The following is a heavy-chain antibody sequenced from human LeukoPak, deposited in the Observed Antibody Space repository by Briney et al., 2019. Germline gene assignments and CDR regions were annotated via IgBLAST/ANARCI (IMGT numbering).Heavy chain of an antibody. V-gene: IGHV4-34*01. D-gene: IGHD6-13*01. CDR2: INHSGST. CDR1: GGSFSGYY. Sequence: SETLSLTCAVYGGSFSGYYWSWIRQPPGKGLEWIGEINHSGSTNYNPSLKSRVTISVDTSKNQFSLKLSSVTAADTAVYYCARQNGAAAGRGAFDIWGQGTMVTVSS. J-gene: IGHJ3*02. CDR3: ARQNGAAAGRGAFDI.